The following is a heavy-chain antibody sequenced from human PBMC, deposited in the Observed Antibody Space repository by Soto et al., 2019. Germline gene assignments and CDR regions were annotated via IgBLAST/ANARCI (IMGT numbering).Heavy chain of an antibody. Sequence: EVQLLESGGGLVQPGGSLRLSCAASGFTFSSYAMSWVRQAPGKGLEWVSSISAGGDSTPYADSVKGRFSISRDNSKNTLYLQMNGLRAEDTAVYYCAKEHNWGFDYWGQGTLVTVSS. CDR2: ISAGGDST. D-gene: IGHD1-1*01. CDR1: GFTFSSYA. CDR3: AKEHNWGFDY. J-gene: IGHJ4*02. V-gene: IGHV3-23*01.